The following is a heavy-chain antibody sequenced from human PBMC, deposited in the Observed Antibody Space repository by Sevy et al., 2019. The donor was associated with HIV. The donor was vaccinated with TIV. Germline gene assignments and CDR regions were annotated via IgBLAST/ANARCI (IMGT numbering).Heavy chain of an antibody. CDR2: IYYSGST. V-gene: IGHV4-59*01. D-gene: IGHD1-20*01. CDR1: GGSMNIYY. CDR3: ARVGFNWNDVDY. Sequence: SETLSLTCTVSGGSMNIYYWSWIRQPPGKGVEWIGYIYYSGSTNYNPSLKSRVTISVDTSKNQFSLKLRSVTAADTAVYYCARVGFNWNDVDYWGQGTLVTVSS. J-gene: IGHJ4*02.